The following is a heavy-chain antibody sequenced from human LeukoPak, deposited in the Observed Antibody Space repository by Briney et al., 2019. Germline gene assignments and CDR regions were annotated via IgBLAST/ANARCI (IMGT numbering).Heavy chain of an antibody. D-gene: IGHD6-13*01. J-gene: IGHJ4*02. CDR1: GGSFSGYY. V-gene: IGHV4-34*01. CDR2: INHSGST. Sequence: PSETLSLTCAVCGGSFSGYYWSWIRQPPGKGLEWIGEINHSGSTNYNPSLKSRVTISVDTSKNQFSLKLSSVTAADTAVYYCARGTSHAAHDYWGQGTLVTVSS. CDR3: ARGTSHAAHDY.